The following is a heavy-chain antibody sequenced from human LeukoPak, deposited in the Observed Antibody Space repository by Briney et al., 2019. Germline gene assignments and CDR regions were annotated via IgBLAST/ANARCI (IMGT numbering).Heavy chain of an antibody. V-gene: IGHV3-21*04. J-gene: IGHJ6*03. CDR1: EFTFGSYT. Sequence: GGSLRLSCAASEFTFGSYTMNWVRQAPGKGPEWVSSISSSSSYIYYADSVKGRFTISKNNAKNSLYLQMNSLRAEDTAIYYCAKEDGVTMIVVARGMDVWGKGTTVTVSS. D-gene: IGHD3-22*01. CDR2: ISSSSSYI. CDR3: AKEDGVTMIVVARGMDV.